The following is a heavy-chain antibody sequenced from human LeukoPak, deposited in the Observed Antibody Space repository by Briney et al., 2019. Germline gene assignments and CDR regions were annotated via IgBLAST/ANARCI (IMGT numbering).Heavy chain of an antibody. Sequence: GGSLRLSCAASGFTFSGSAMLWVRQASGKGLEWVGRIRSKANSYATAYAASVKGRFTISRDDSKNTAYLQMNSLKTEDTAVYYCTRHIYYEDGFDYWGQGTLVTVSS. J-gene: IGHJ4*02. D-gene: IGHD3-22*01. CDR3: TRHIYYEDGFDY. CDR2: IRSKANSYAT. V-gene: IGHV3-73*01. CDR1: GFTFSGSA.